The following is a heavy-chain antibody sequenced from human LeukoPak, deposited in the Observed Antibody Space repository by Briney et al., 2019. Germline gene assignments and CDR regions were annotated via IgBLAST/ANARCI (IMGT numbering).Heavy chain of an antibody. D-gene: IGHD5-18*01. CDR3: ATSRYSHAGYYYMDV. V-gene: IGHV4-39*01. J-gene: IGHJ6*03. CDR1: GGSISSSSYY. CDR2: IYYSGST. Sequence: SETLFLTCTVSGGSISSSSYYWGWIRQPPGKGLEWIGSIYYSGSTYYNPSLKSRVTISVDTSKNQFSLKLSSVTAADTAVYYCATSRYSHAGYYYMDVWGKGTTVTISS.